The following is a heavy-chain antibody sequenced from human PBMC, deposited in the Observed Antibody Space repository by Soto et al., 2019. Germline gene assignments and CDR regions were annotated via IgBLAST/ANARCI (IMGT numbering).Heavy chain of an antibody. CDR3: ESKFGELFADAFDI. CDR1: NGSISSRKW. D-gene: IGHD3-10*01. V-gene: IGHV4-4*02. Sequence: SQTLSLTCTVSNGSISSRKWWTWVRQTPGKGLEWIGEIYHSGSINHNPSLKSRVTMSVDKSKNQFSLKMTSVTAADTGVYYCESKFGELFADAFDIWGQGTVLTVS. J-gene: IGHJ3*02. CDR2: IYHSGSI.